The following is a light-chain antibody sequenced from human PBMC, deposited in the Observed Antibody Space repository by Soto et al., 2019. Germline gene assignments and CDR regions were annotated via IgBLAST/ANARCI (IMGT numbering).Light chain of an antibody. J-gene: IGKJ1*01. CDR2: GAS. CDR1: QRVSSSY. V-gene: IGKV3-20*01. CDR3: QQYGSSPWT. Sequence: EIVLTQSPGTLSLSPGERATLSCRASQRVSSSYLAWYQQKPGQAPRLLIYGASSRATGIPDRFSGSGSGTDFTRTISRLEPEDCAGYYCQQYGSSPWTFGQGTKVEIK.